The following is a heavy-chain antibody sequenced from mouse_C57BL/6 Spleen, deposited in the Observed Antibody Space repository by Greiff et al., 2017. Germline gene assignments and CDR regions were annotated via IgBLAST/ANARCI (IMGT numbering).Heavy chain of an antibody. CDR2: IGPGSGST. D-gene: IGHD1-1*01. Sequence: VQLQQSGAELVKPGASVKISCKASGYTFTDYYINWVKQRPGQGLEWIGKIGPGSGSTYYNEKFKGKATLTADKSSSTADMQLSSLTSEDSAGYVCARSYYGSSFDYWGQGTTLTVSS. CDR1: GYTFTDYY. CDR3: ARSYYGSSFDY. V-gene: IGHV1-77*01. J-gene: IGHJ2*01.